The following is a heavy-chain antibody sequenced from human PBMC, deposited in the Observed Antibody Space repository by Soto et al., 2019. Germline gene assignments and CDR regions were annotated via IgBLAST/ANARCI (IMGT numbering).Heavy chain of an antibody. Sequence: PGGSLRLSCAASGFTFSSYSMNWVRQAPGKGLEWVSSISSSSYIYYADSVKGRFTISRDNAKNSLYLQMNSLRAEVTAVYYCARDLPRHTPYDYWGQGTLVTVSS. CDR1: GFTFSSYS. V-gene: IGHV3-21*01. J-gene: IGHJ4*02. D-gene: IGHD2-2*02. CDR3: ARDLPRHTPYDY. CDR2: ISSSSYI.